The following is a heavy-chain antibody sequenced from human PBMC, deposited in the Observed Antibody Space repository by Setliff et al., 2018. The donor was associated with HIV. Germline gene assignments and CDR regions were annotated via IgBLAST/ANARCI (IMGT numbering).Heavy chain of an antibody. CDR2: VDPEDDKT. CDR1: KYTFTDFY. Sequence: ASVKVSCKASKYTFTDFYMHWVQQAPGKGLEWMGRVDPEDDKTIYAEKFQGRVTMTTATSSDAAYLYLSSLRSEDTAVYYCVTGEGLRFWGQGTLVTVSS. J-gene: IGHJ4*02. CDR3: VTGEGLRF. V-gene: IGHV1-69-2*01. D-gene: IGHD2-15*01.